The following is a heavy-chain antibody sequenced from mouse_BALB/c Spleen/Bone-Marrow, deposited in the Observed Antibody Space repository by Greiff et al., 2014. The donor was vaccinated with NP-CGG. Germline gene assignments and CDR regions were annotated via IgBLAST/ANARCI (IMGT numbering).Heavy chain of an antibody. CDR1: GYAFTNYL. V-gene: IGHV1-54*03. CDR2: INPGSAGT. Sequence: QVQLQQPGAELVRPGTSVKVSCKASGYAFTNYLIEWVKQRPGQGLEWIGMINPGSAGTNYNEKFKSKATLTADKSSSTAYMQLSSLTSDDSAVYFCARELPRGFAYWGQGTLVTVSA. D-gene: IGHD1-1*01. J-gene: IGHJ3*01. CDR3: ARELPRGFAY.